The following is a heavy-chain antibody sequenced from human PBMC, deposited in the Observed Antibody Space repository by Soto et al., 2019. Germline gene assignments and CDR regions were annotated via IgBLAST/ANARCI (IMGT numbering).Heavy chain of an antibody. CDR3: ARETCSGGSCYPSAEYFQH. CDR1: GFTFSSYG. J-gene: IGHJ1*01. Sequence: GGSLRLSCAASGFTFSSYGMHWVRQAPGKGLEWVAVIWYDGSNKYYADSVKGRYTISRDDSKNTVYLQMNSLGAEDTAVYYCARETCSGGSCYPSAEYFQHWGQGTLVTVSS. D-gene: IGHD2-15*01. CDR2: IWYDGSNK. V-gene: IGHV3-33*01.